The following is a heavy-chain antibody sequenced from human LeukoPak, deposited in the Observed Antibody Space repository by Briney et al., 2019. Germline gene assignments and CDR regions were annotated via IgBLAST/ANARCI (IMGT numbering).Heavy chain of an antibody. D-gene: IGHD3-3*01. J-gene: IGHJ3*02. CDR1: GGTFSSYA. CDR2: IIPIFGTA. V-gene: IGHV1-69*05. CDR3: ARDGGYDFWSGYYIGGAFDI. Sequence: SVKVSCKASGGTFSSYALSWVRQAPGQGLEWMGGIIPIFGTANYAQKLQGRVTMTTDTSTSTAYMELRSLRSDDTAVYYCARDGGYDFWSGYYIGGAFDIWGQGTMVTVSS.